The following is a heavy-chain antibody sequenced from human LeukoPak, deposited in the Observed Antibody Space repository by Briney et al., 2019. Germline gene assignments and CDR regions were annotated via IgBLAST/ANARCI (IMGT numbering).Heavy chain of an antibody. CDR3: ARDFGDFLSPYYYYMDV. Sequence: PGGSLRLSCAASGFTFSSYAMHWVRQAPGKGLEWVAVISYDGSNKYYADSVKGRFTISRDNSKNTLYLQMNSLRAEDTAVYYCARDFGDFLSPYYYYMDVWGKGTTVTVSS. CDR1: GFTFSSYA. V-gene: IGHV3-30*04. D-gene: IGHD3-3*01. J-gene: IGHJ6*03. CDR2: ISYDGSNK.